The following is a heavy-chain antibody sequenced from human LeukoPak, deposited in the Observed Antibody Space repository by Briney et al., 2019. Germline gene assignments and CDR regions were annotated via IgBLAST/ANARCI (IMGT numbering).Heavy chain of an antibody. CDR3: ARGSGWPYYLDS. CDR2: IYYSGST. D-gene: IGHD6-19*01. V-gene: IGHV4-59*01. J-gene: IGHJ4*02. CDR1: GCSISSYY. Sequence: SETLSLTCTVSGCSISSYYWSWIRQPPGKGLEWNGYIYYSGSTNYNPSLNSRVTISVDTSKNQFSLQLSSVTAADTAVYYCARGSGWPYYLDSWGQGTLVTVSS.